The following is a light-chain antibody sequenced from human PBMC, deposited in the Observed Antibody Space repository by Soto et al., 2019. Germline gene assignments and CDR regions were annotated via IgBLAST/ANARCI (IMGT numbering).Light chain of an antibody. J-gene: IGLJ1*01. CDR1: SSDVGGYNS. CDR3: SSYTTSSTLLYV. CDR2: EVS. Sequence: QSALTQPASVSGSPGQSITISCTGTSSDVGGYNSVSWYQQHPGKAPKLMIYEVSNRPSGVYNRFSGSKSGNTASLTISXXXXXXXXXXYXSSYTTSSTLLYVFGTGTKLTVL. V-gene: IGLV2-14*01.